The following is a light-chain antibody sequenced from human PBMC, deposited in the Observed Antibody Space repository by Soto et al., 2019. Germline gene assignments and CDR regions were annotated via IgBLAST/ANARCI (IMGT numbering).Light chain of an antibody. Sequence: DIQMTQSPSTLSASVGDRDTITCRASQSISSWLAWYQQKSGKAPKLLMHDASSLESGVTSRLSGSGSGTEFTLTISSLQPDDFATYYCQEDCSYSPSCGAGTTVDIK. J-gene: IGKJ3*01. CDR2: DAS. CDR1: QSISSW. CDR3: QEDCSYSPS. V-gene: IGKV1-5*01.